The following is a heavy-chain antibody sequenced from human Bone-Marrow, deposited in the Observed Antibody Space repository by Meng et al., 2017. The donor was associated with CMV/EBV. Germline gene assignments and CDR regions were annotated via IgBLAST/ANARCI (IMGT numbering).Heavy chain of an antibody. V-gene: IGHV3-30*02. CDR2: LRHDGSNK. Sequence: GESLKISCAASGFIFSSYDMHWVRQAPGKGLEWVAYLRHDGSNKDYADSVKGRITISRDISTNTLYLQMNSLRVEDTAVYYCAKDLDGGAKGWGQGTLVTVSS. D-gene: IGHD4-23*01. CDR3: AKDLDGGAKG. J-gene: IGHJ4*02. CDR1: GFIFSSYD.